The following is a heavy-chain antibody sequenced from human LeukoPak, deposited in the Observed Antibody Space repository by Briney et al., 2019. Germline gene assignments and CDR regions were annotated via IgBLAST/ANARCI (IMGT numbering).Heavy chain of an antibody. D-gene: IGHD6-6*01. J-gene: IGHJ4*02. CDR3: ARGWGPGSSSDFDY. Sequence: ASLKVSCKASGYTFTDYFIHCVRQAAGQRLEWMGWMDHNSGCANYAQKLLGRVSMTRDTSISTAYMELSRLRSDDTAVYYCARGWGPGSSSDFDYWGQGPLVTVSS. CDR1: GYTFTDYF. V-gene: IGHV1-2*02. CDR2: MDHNSGCA.